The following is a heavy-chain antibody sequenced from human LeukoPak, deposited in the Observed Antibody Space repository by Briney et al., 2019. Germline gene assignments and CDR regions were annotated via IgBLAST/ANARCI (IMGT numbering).Heavy chain of an antibody. V-gene: IGHV3-23*01. D-gene: IGHD3-22*01. CDR3: AKHLSVSSGYCFEY. Sequence: PGGSLRLSCAASGFTFSSSAMSWIRQAPGKGLEWVSSITGSGGTTYYADSVKGRFTISRDNSKTTLYLHMASLTAEAPAVFSCAKHLSVSSGYCFEYWGQGAPVTVSS. J-gene: IGHJ4*02. CDR2: ITGSGGTT. CDR1: GFTFSSSA.